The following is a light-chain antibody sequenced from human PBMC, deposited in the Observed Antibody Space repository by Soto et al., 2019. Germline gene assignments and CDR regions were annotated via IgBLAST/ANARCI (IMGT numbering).Light chain of an antibody. J-gene: IGLJ1*01. V-gene: IGLV1-40*01. CDR1: SSDIGANYE. Sequence: QSVLTQPPSVSGAPGQRVTISCTGSSSDIGANYEVHWYQQRPGTAPKLLIFANSNRPSGVPDRFSGSKSGTSASLVITGLQAEDEGDYYCQSYDSTLSARYVFGTGTKVTVL. CDR3: QSYDSTLSARYV. CDR2: ANS.